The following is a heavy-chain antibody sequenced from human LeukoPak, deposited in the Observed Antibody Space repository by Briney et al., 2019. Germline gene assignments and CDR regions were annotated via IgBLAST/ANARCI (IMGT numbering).Heavy chain of an antibody. CDR3: ARVGRARVAAAGTDY. CDR1: GYTFTSYY. Sequence: ASVKVSRKASGYTFTSYYMHWVRQAPGQGLEWMGIINPSGGSTSYAQKFQGRVTMTRDTSTSTVYMELSSLRSEDTAVYYCARVGRARVAAAGTDYWGQGTLVTVSS. CDR2: INPSGGST. V-gene: IGHV1-46*01. D-gene: IGHD6-13*01. J-gene: IGHJ4*02.